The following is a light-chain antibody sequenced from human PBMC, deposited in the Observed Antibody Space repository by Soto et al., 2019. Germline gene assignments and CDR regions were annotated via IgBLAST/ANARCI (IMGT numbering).Light chain of an antibody. V-gene: IGKV3-15*01. J-gene: IGKJ3*01. CDR3: QHWSNCHPT. CDR2: YAS. CDR1: QSVHRN. Sequence: EMVMTQSPATLSVSPRERVTLSCRASQSVHRNLAWYQQKPGQGASLLIYYASTRATGVPDRYTGSGYGTEFPLTMSSLQSEDFGVYHWQHWSNCHPTFGPGTKVEIK.